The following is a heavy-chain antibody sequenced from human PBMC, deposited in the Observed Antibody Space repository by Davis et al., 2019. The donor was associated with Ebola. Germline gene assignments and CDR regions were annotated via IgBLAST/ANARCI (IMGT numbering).Heavy chain of an antibody. CDR1: GGTISSSSFY. Sequence: PSETLSLTCTVSGGTISSSSFYWTWIRQPAGKGLEWIGQIYRSGSTKYDPSLKSRVTISVETSQNQSSLRLSSVTAADTAVYYCARALHYDFWRGESNWYFDLWGRGTLVTVSS. CDR2: IYRSGST. J-gene: IGHJ2*01. V-gene: IGHV4-61*09. CDR3: ARALHYDFWRGESNWYFDL. D-gene: IGHD3-3*01.